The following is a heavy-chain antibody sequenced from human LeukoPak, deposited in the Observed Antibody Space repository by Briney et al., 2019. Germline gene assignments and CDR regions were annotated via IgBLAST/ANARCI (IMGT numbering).Heavy chain of an antibody. V-gene: IGHV3-7*04. Sequence: GGSLRLSCAASGLTFSGYWMNWVRQAPGKGLEWVASIKPDGSEQYYVDSVKGRFTISRDNAKKSLYLQMTSLRDEDTAVYYCARGSGDYSGQGTLVTVSS. CDR3: ARGSGDY. CDR2: IKPDGSEQ. CDR1: GLTFSGYW. J-gene: IGHJ4*02.